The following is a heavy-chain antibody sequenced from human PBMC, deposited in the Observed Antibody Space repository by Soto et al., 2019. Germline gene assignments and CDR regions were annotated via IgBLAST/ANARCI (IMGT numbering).Heavy chain of an antibody. V-gene: IGHV4-30-4*01. CDR2: IYHSGSI. CDR1: GASMTSGEYY. D-gene: IGHD6-19*01. Sequence: QVQLQESGPGLVKPSQTLSLTCTVSGASMTSGEYYWTWIRQPPGKGLEWIGYIYHSGSIFYNRSLKNRVTMSVDTSKNQFSLKLSSVTAADTAVYYCARGAVAGWYYLDNWGQGTVVTVSS. J-gene: IGHJ4*02. CDR3: ARGAVAGWYYLDN.